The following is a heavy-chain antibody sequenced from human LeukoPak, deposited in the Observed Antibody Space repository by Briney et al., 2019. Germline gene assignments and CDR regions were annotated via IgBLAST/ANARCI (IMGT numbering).Heavy chain of an antibody. Sequence: SETLSLTCAVYGGSFSGYYWSWIRQPPWKGLEWIGEINHSGSTDYNPSLKSRVTISLDTSKNQFSLKLRSVTAADTAVYYCARGAPDAFDIWGQGTMVTVSS. J-gene: IGHJ3*02. CDR2: INHSGST. CDR3: ARGAPDAFDI. CDR1: GGSFSGYY. V-gene: IGHV4-34*01.